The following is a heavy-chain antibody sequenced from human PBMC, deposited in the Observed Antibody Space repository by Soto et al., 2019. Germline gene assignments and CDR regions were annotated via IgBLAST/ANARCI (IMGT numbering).Heavy chain of an antibody. J-gene: IGHJ5*02. CDR1: GFSLSNSG. CDR2: ISRSHSAI. Sequence: QPGGSLRLSCLASGFSLSNSGMFWVRQAPGKGLELISYISRSHSAIYYADSVKGRFTMSRDNANNSIFLQMNSLTDEARAVYYCATPGTNGYIPSYIETWGKGVPVTVSS. V-gene: IGHV3-48*02. CDR3: ATPGTNGYIPSYIET. D-gene: IGHD5-12*01.